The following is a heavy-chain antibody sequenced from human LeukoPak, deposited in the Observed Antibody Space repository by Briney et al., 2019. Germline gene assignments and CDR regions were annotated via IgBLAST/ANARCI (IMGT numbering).Heavy chain of an antibody. Sequence: GGSVRRSCAASGFTLSSHAVSCVRQAPGKGLEWVSAISGSGDSTYYAHSEKSRLTISRDNSKNTLYPQMNSLSADDTAVYYCAAPDGVVPAAITLGYWGQGTMVTDSS. CDR1: GFTLSSHA. V-gene: IGHV3-23*01. CDR2: ISGSGDST. J-gene: IGHJ4*02. D-gene: IGHD2-2*01. CDR3: AAPDGVVPAAITLGY.